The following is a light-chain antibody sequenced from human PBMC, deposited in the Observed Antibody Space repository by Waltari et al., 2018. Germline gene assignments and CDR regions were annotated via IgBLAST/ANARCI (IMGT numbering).Light chain of an antibody. J-gene: IGKJ4*02. CDR1: QNINRW. Sequence: DIQMTQSPSTLSASVGDRIIITCRASQNINRWLAWYQQRPGEAPRVLIYDTSSLPSGVSSRFSGSGSGTEFSLTITSLQPDDFATYFCQQYSTYSTTFGRGTKVEV. CDR3: QQYSTYSTT. CDR2: DTS. V-gene: IGKV1-5*03.